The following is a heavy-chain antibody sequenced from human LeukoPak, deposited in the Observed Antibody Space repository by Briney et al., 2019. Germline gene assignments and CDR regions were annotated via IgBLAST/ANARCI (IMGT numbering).Heavy chain of an antibody. CDR1: GGTFSSYT. D-gene: IGHD6-13*01. CDR3: ARDLDGAAAGTGAFDI. V-gene: IGHV1-69*04. CDR2: IIPILGIA. Sequence: ASVKVSCKASGGTFSSYTISWVRQAPGQGLEWMGRIIPILGIANYAQKFQGRVTITADKSTRTAYMELSSLRSEDTAVYYCARDLDGAAAGTGAFDIWGQGTMVTVSS. J-gene: IGHJ3*02.